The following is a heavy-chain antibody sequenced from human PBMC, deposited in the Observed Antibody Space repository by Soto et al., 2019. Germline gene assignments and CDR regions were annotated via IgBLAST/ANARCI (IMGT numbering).Heavy chain of an antibody. D-gene: IGHD3-3*01. Sequence: SDTLSLTCAFYGVSFSGYYWSLLRPPPGKGLEWIGEINHSGSTNYNPSLKSRVTISVDTSKNQFSLKLSSVTAADTAVYYCARGPVLRFLEWLPQYYYYGMDVWGQGTTVTVSS. J-gene: IGHJ6*02. CDR2: INHSGST. CDR3: ARGPVLRFLEWLPQYYYYGMDV. V-gene: IGHV4-34*01. CDR1: GVSFSGYY.